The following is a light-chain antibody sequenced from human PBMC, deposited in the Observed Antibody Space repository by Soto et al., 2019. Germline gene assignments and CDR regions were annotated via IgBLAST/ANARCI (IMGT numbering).Light chain of an antibody. CDR1: QSVSSY. Sequence: IVLTQSPSTLSSSPGAIATLSCRASQSVSSYLAWYQQKPGQAPRLLIYDASNRATGIPARFSGSGSGTDFTLTISSLEPEDFAVYYCQQRSNWPITFGQGTRLEI. CDR2: DAS. J-gene: IGKJ5*01. V-gene: IGKV3-11*01. CDR3: QQRSNWPIT.